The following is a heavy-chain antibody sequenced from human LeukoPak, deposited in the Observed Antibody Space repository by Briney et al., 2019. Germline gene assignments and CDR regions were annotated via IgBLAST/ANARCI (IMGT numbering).Heavy chain of an antibody. D-gene: IGHD3-10*01. V-gene: IGHV4-38-2*02. Sequence: PSETLSLTCGVSGFSISSGYYWGWIRQPPGKGPEWIGSIYHSGNTFYNPSLKSRVTISVDTSKNQFSLKLKFVTAADTAMYYCARDLWFGESRGGYWGQGTLVTVSS. CDR2: IYHSGNT. J-gene: IGHJ4*02. CDR1: GFSISSGYY. CDR3: ARDLWFGESRGGY.